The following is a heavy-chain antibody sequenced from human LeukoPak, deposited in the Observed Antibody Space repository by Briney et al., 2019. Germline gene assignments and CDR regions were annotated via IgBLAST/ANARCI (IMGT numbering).Heavy chain of an antibody. CDR1: GFTFSDYA. D-gene: IGHD3-10*01. CDR3: ASGRAGNY. V-gene: IGHV3-64*02. CDR2: ISSNGGST. J-gene: IGHJ4*02. Sequence: GGSLRLSCAASGFTFSDYAMHWVRQAPGKGLEYVSVISSNGGSTYYADSVKGRFTISRDNSKNTLYLQMGSLRAEDTAVYYCASGRAGNYWGQGTLVTVSS.